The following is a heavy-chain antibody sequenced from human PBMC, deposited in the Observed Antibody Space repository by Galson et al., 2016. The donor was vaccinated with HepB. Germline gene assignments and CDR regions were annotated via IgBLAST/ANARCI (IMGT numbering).Heavy chain of an antibody. CDR1: GFIFSNYA. V-gene: IGHV3-23*01. D-gene: IGHD1-14*01. CDR3: AKHAEPYYYYAMDV. Sequence: SLRLSCAASGFIFSNYAMSWFRQAPGKGLEWVSTITGRGDRAYYADSVKVRFTISRDNSQNTLFLEMNSLRAEDTAIYYCAKHAEPYYYYAMDVWGQGTTVTVSS. J-gene: IGHJ6*02. CDR2: ITGRGDRA.